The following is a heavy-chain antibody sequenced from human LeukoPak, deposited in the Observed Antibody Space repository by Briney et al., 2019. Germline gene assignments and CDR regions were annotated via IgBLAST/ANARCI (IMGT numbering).Heavy chain of an antibody. D-gene: IGHD3-10*01. CDR2: ISGSGGRT. V-gene: IGHV3-23*01. CDR3: ARERLYGAGSTWFDS. CDR1: GFTFSSYA. Sequence: GRSLSLSCAPSGFTFSSYAMTWVRQAPGKGLEWVSGISGSGGRTYYADSVKGRFTISRDNSENTLYLQMNSLRAEDTAVYYCARERLYGAGSTWFDSWGQGTLVTVSS. J-gene: IGHJ5*01.